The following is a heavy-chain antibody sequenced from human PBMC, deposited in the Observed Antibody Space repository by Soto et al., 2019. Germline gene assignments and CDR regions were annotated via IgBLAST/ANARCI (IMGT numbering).Heavy chain of an antibody. CDR3: AKLGMTTINRDY. CDR1: GLSFDTYA. V-gene: IGHV3-23*01. CDR2: ISGSGGNT. J-gene: IGHJ4*02. D-gene: IGHD5-12*01. Sequence: EAQLLESGGGLVQPGGSLRLSCAASGLSFDTYAMSWVRQAPGKGLEWVSSISGSGGNTYYADSVKGRFTISRDNSKNILYLHMTSLRAEDTALYYCAKLGMTTINRDYWGQGTQVTVSS.